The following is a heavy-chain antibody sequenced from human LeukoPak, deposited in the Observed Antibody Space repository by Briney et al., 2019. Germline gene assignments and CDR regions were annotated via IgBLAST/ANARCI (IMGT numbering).Heavy chain of an antibody. V-gene: IGHV1-46*01. CDR3: ARAHLHYGDSIHDLDY. J-gene: IGHJ4*02. Sequence: ASVKVSCKASGYTFTSYYMHWVRQAPGQGLEWMGIIHPSGGSTSYAQKFQGRVTMTGDTSTGTVCMELSSLRSEDTAVYYCARAHLHYGDSIHDLDYWGQGTLVTVSS. CDR1: GYTFTSYY. D-gene: IGHD4-17*01. CDR2: IHPSGGST.